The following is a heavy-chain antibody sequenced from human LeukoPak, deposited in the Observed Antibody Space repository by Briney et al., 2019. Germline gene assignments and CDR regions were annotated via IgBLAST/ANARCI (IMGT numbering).Heavy chain of an antibody. V-gene: IGHV4-30-4*08. CDR3: ARDRSGYYDRNGHYYFDY. J-gene: IGHJ4*02. D-gene: IGHD3-22*01. Sequence: SQTLSLTCTVSGGSISSGEYYWSWIRQPPGKGLEWVGYIYYSGSTYYNPSLKSRVTISLETSKNQFSLKLSSVTAADTAVYYCARDRSGYYDRNGHYYFDYWGEGTLATVSS. CDR1: GGSISSGEYY. CDR2: IYYSGST.